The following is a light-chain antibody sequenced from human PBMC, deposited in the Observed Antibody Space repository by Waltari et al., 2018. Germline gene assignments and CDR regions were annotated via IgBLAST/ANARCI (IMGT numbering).Light chain of an antibody. CDR3: QQHGTLPAT. V-gene: IGKV3-20*01. J-gene: IGKJ1*01. CDR2: RAS. Sequence: EIVLTQSPGTASLSPGERVTLSCRASQSVGSSSLAWYQQKPGQAPRLVLYRASRRATGIPDWFSGSWSGTDFSLTISILEPEDFAVYYCQQHGTLPATFGQGTKVEIK. CDR1: QSVGSSS.